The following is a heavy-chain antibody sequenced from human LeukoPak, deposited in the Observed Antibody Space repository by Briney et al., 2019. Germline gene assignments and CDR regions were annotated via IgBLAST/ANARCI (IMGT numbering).Heavy chain of an antibody. Sequence: PGGSLRLSCAASGFTFSSYGMHWVRQAPGKGLEWVAVIWYDGSNKYYADSVKGRFTISRDNSKNTLYLRMNSLRAEDTAVYYCARGPNYYDSSGYYYTFDYWGQGTLVTVSS. CDR3: ARGPNYYDSSGYYYTFDY. CDR1: GFTFSSYG. V-gene: IGHV3-33*01. CDR2: IWYDGSNK. D-gene: IGHD3-22*01. J-gene: IGHJ4*02.